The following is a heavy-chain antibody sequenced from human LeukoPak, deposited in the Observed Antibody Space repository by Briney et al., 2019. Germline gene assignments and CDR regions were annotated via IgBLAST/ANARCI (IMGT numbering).Heavy chain of an antibody. Sequence: SETLSLTCIVSGGSVSSSSYYWGWIRQPPGKGLEWIGSIYYSGSTYYNPSLKSRVTISVDTSKNQFSLKLSSVTAADTAVYYCARRRAVTRVGIFFDYWGQGTLVTVSS. V-gene: IGHV4-39*01. CDR1: GGSVSSSSYY. CDR2: IYYSGST. J-gene: IGHJ4*02. D-gene: IGHD2-15*01. CDR3: ARRRAVTRVGIFFDY.